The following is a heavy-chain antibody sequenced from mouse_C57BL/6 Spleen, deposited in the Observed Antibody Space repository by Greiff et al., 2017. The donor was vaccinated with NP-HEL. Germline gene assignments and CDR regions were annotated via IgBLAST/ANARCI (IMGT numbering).Heavy chain of an antibody. D-gene: IGHD1-1*01. CDR1: GYTFTSYW. CDR2: IYPGSGST. Sequence: VQLQQPGAELVKPGASVKMSCKASGYTFTSYWITWVKQRPGQGLEWIGDIYPGSGSTNYNEKFKSKATLTVDTSSSTAYMQLSSLTSEDSAVYYCASYGSSSLGYFDVWGTGTTVTVSS. V-gene: IGHV1-55*01. J-gene: IGHJ1*03. CDR3: ASYGSSSLGYFDV.